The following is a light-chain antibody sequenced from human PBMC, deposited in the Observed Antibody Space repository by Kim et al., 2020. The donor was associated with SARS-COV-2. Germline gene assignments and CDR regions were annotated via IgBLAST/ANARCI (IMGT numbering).Light chain of an antibody. Sequence: DIQMTQSPSFLSASVGDRVTITCRASQTVSRHLSWYQQRPGEAPNLLIYAAYTLHDGVPSRFSGGGSGTDFTLTISSLQPEDFATYYCLQTYTVPRTFGQGTKVDIK. CDR1: QTVSRH. J-gene: IGKJ2*01. V-gene: IGKV1-39*01. CDR2: AAY. CDR3: LQTYTVPRT.